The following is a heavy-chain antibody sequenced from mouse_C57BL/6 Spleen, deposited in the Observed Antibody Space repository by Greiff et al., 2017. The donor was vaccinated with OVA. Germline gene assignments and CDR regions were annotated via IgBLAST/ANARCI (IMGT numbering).Heavy chain of an antibody. CDR3: ARGGITTVGGNYFDY. Sequence: QVQLQQPGAELVKPGASVKLSCKASGYTFTSYWMQWVKQRPGQGLEWIGEIDPSDSYTNYNQKFKGKATLTVDTSSSTAYMQLSSLTSEDSAVYYCARGGITTVGGNYFDYWGQGTTLTVSS. D-gene: IGHD1-1*01. V-gene: IGHV1-50*01. J-gene: IGHJ2*01. CDR2: IDPSDSYT. CDR1: GYTFTSYW.